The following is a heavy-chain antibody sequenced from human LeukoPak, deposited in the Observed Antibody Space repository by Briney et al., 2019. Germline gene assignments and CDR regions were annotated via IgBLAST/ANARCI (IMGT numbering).Heavy chain of an antibody. CDR3: ARKQWLVPHFVY. Sequence: TLSLTCTVSGGSISSGTYYWSWIRQPAGKGLEWIGRIYTSGSTNYNPSLKSRVTISIDTSKHQFSLKLTSVTAADTAVYYCARKQWLVPHFVYWGQGTLVTVSS. CDR2: IYTSGST. CDR1: GGSISSGTYY. V-gene: IGHV4-61*02. J-gene: IGHJ4*02. D-gene: IGHD6-19*01.